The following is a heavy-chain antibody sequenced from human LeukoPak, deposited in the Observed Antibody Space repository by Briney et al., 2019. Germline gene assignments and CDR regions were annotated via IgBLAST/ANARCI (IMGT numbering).Heavy chain of an antibody. J-gene: IGHJ4*02. V-gene: IGHV4-39*07. CDR3: ARSPTYYYADY. D-gene: IGHD3-10*01. CDR2: IYYGGST. Sequence: SETLSLTCTVSGGSISSSSYSWGWIRQPPGKGLEWIGSIYYGGSTYYNPSLKSRVTISVDTSKNQLSLKLTSVTAADTAVYYCARSPTYYYADYWGQGTLVTVSS. CDR1: GGSISSSSYS.